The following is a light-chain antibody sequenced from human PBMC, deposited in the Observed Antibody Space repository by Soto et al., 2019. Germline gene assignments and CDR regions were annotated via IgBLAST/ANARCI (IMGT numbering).Light chain of an antibody. J-gene: IGKJ4*01. V-gene: IGKV3-15*01. Sequence: EIVMTQSPATLSVSPGERATLSCRASQSVSSNLAWYQQKPGQAPRLLIYGASTRATGSPARFSGSGSGAEFTLTISSLQPEDFAFYYCQQYNNWPPVTFGGGTKVDNK. CDR2: GAS. CDR3: QQYNNWPPVT. CDR1: QSVSSN.